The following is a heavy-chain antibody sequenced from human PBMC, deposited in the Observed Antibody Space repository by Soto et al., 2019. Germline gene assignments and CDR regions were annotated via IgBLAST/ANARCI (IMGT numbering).Heavy chain of an antibody. Sequence: EVQLVESGGGLVKPGGSLRLSCAASGFTFSNAWMNWVRQAPGKGLEWVGRIKSKTDGGTTDYAAPVKGRFTISRDDSKNTLYLQMNSLKTEDTAVYYCTTDVRQYYYDSSGYYSGVYYCDYWGQGTLVTVSS. J-gene: IGHJ4*02. CDR3: TTDVRQYYYDSSGYYSGVYYCDY. CDR1: GFTFSNAW. V-gene: IGHV3-15*07. CDR2: IKSKTDGGTT. D-gene: IGHD3-22*01.